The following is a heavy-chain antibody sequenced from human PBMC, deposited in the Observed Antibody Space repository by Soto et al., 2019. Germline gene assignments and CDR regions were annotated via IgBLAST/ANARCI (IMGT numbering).Heavy chain of an antibody. V-gene: IGHV3-33*01. Sequence: VGSLRLSCKASGFTFSDFGMHWVRQAPGKGLEWVSAIWYDGSYQYYADPVRGRFTTSRDNSNNTLFLQMNSLRVEDTAVYYCARDRLITYGAKIAPDHWGQGALVTRLL. D-gene: IGHD3-16*01. J-gene: IGHJ5*02. CDR1: GFTFSDFG. CDR2: IWYDGSYQ. CDR3: ARDRLITYGAKIAPDH.